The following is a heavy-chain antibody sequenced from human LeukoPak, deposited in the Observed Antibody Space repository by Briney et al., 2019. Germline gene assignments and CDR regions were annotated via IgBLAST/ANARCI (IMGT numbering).Heavy chain of an antibody. V-gene: IGHV1-18*01. J-gene: IGHJ5*02. CDR1: GYTFTSYG. CDR2: ISAYNGNT. D-gene: IGHD6-13*01. CDR3: ARAGGSIAAAGTVFGWFDP. Sequence: ASVKVSCKASGYTFTSYGISWVRQAPGQGLEWMGWISAYNGNTNYAQKLQGRVTMTTDTSTSTAYMELSSLRSEDTAVYYCARAGGSIAAAGTVFGWFDPWGQGTLVTVSS.